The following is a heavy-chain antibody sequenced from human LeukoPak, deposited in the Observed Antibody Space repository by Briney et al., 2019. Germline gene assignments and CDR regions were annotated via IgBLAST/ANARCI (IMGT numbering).Heavy chain of an antibody. D-gene: IGHD2-2*01. J-gene: IGHJ4*02. V-gene: IGHV1-2*02. CDR2: INPNSGGT. CDR1: EYTFTGYY. CDR3: ARGYCSSTSCYPFDY. Sequence: ASVKVSCKASEYTFTGYYIHWVRQAPGQGLEWMGWINPNSGGTNYAQKFQGRVTMTRDTSISTAYMELSRLRSDDTAVYYCARGYCSSTSCYPFDYWGQGTLVTVSS.